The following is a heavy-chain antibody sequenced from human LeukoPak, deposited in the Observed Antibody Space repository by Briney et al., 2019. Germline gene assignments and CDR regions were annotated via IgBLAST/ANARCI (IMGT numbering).Heavy chain of an antibody. Sequence: SGTLSLTCTVSGGSISSYYWSWVRQRAGKGLEWIGRIYTSGSANYNPSLKSRVTMSIDTSKNQFSLKLSSVTAADTAVYYCARTYGSGSYVDYWGQGTLVTVSS. V-gene: IGHV4-4*07. CDR1: GGSISSYY. J-gene: IGHJ4*02. CDR2: IYTSGSA. CDR3: ARTYGSGSYVDY. D-gene: IGHD3-10*01.